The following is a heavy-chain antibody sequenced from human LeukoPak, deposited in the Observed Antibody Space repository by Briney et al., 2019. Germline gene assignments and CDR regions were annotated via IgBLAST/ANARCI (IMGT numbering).Heavy chain of an antibody. V-gene: IGHV1-2*02. J-gene: IGHJ4*02. CDR1: GHTFSDYY. Sequence: ASVKVSCKASGHTFSDYYMHWVRQAPGQGLEWIGSINPDNDGTNYAQTFQGRVTMTRDTSINTAYMELSSLRSDDTAVYYCALVTIVGASLDYWGQGTLVTVSS. CDR2: INPDNDGT. CDR3: ALVTIVGASLDY. D-gene: IGHD1-26*01.